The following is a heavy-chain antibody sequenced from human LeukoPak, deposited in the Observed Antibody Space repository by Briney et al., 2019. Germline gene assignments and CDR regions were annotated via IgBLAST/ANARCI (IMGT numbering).Heavy chain of an antibody. D-gene: IGHD2-15*01. V-gene: IGHV4-59*08. CDR3: ARSCGGGSCNHFYHGMDV. Sequence: SETLSLTCTVSNGSISSYYWSWIRQPPGKGLEWIGFIYYSGSTNYNPSLKSRVTISVDTSKNQYSLKLTSVTAADTAMYYCARSCGGGSCNHFYHGMDVWGQGTTVTVSS. CDR2: IYYSGST. CDR1: NGSISSYY. J-gene: IGHJ6*02.